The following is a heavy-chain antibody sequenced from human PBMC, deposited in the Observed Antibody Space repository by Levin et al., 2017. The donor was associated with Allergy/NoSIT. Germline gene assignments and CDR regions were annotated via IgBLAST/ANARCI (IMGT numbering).Heavy chain of an antibody. CDR1: GYTFTGYY. CDR3: AREGGGLYYDSSGYLDAFDI. J-gene: IGHJ3*02. V-gene: IGHV1-2*02. Sequence: ASVKVSCKASGYTFTGYYMHWVRQAPGQGLEWMGWINPNSGGINYAQKFQGRVTMTRDTSISTAYMELSRLRSDDTAVYYCAREGGGLYYDSSGYLDAFDIWGQGTMVTVSS. CDR2: INPNSGGI. D-gene: IGHD3-22*01.